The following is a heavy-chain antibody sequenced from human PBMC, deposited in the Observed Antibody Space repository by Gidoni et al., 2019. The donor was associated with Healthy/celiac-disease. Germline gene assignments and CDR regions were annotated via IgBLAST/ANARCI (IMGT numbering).Heavy chain of an antibody. J-gene: IGHJ4*02. D-gene: IGHD6-13*01. CDR3: AKLAAAVSDY. Sequence: QVQLVESGGGVVQPGRSLRLSCAASGFTFSGYGMHWVRQAPGKGLEWVAVISYNGSNKYYADSVKGRFTISRDNSKNTLYLQMNSLRAEDTAVYYCAKLAAAVSDYWGQGTLVTVSS. V-gene: IGHV3-30*18. CDR1: GFTFSGYG. CDR2: ISYNGSNK.